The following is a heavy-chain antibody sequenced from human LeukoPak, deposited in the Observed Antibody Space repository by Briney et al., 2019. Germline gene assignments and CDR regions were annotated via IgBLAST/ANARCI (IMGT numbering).Heavy chain of an antibody. CDR3: ATDIVLVPTANTGFDY. D-gene: IGHD2-2*01. V-gene: IGHV3-33*01. CDR2: IWYDGSNK. J-gene: IGHJ4*02. CDR1: GFTFSSYG. Sequence: GRSLRLSCAASGFTFSSYGMHWVRQAPGKGLEWVAVIWYDGSNKYYADSVKGRFTISRDNSKNTLYLQMNSLRAEDTAVYYCATDIVLVPTANTGFDYWGQGTLVTVSS.